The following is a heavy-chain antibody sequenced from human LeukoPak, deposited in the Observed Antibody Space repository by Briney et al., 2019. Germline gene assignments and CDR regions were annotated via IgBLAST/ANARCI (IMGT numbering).Heavy chain of an antibody. J-gene: IGHJ4*02. CDR1: GYTFTGYY. CDR2: INPNSGGT. V-gene: IGHV1-2*02. CDR3: ARGSYQRLYPYSAVDY. D-gene: IGHD2-2*02. Sequence: ASVKVSCTASGYTFTGYYMHWVRQAPGQGLEWMGWINPNSGGTNYAQKFQGRVTMTRDTSISTAYMELSRLRSDDTAVYYCARGSYQRLYPYSAVDYCGEGALVTVSS.